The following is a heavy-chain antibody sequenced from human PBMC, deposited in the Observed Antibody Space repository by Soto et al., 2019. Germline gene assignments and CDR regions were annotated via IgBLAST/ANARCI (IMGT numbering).Heavy chain of an antibody. CDR1: GGSISSSSYY. CDR3: ASGYCSGGSCYSFPGGWFDP. J-gene: IGHJ5*02. D-gene: IGHD2-15*01. V-gene: IGHV4-39*01. Sequence: QLQLQESGPGLVKPSETLSLTCTVSGGSISSSSYYWGWIRQPPGKGLEGIGSIYYSGSTYYNPSLKSRVTISVDTSKNKFSLKLSSVTAADTAVYYCASGYCSGGSCYSFPGGWFDPWGQGTLVTVSS. CDR2: IYYSGST.